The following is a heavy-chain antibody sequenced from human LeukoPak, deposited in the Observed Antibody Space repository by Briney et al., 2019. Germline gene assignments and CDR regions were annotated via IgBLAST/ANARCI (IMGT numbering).Heavy chain of an antibody. Sequence: GGSLRLSCGASGFIFSTYSMTWVRQAPGKGLEWVANIKEDGSEKYYVDSLKGRFTISRDNAKNPLYLQMNSLRAEDTAVYYCVGGGGTFVYWGQGTLVTVSS. CDR2: IKEDGSEK. CDR3: VGGGGTFVY. D-gene: IGHD1-1*01. CDR1: GFIFSTYS. J-gene: IGHJ4*02. V-gene: IGHV3-7*05.